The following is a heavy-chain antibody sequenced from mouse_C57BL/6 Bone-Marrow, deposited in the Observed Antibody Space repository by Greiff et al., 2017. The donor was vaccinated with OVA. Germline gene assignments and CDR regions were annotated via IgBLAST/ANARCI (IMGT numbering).Heavy chain of an antibody. CDR2: ISYDGSN. D-gene: IGHD2-4*01. J-gene: IGHJ2*01. CDR3: ARGDDYGFDY. V-gene: IGHV3-6*01. Sequence: EVKLMESGPGLVKPSQSLSLTCSVTGYSITSGYYWNWIRQPPGNKLEWMGYISYDGSNNYNPSLKNRISITRDTSKNQFFLKLNSVTTEDTATYYCARGDDYGFDYWGQGTTLTVSS. CDR1: GYSITSGYY.